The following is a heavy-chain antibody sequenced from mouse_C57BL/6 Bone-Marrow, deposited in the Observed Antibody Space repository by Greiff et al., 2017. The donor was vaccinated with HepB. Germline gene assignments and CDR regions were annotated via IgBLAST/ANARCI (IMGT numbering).Heavy chain of an antibody. CDR1: GYTFTDYE. V-gene: IGHV1-15*01. Sequence: QVQLQQSGAELVRPGASVTLSCKASGYTFTDYEMHWVKQTPVHGLEWIGAIDPETGGTAYNQKFKGKAILTADKSSSTAYMELRSLTSEDSAVYYCTRWRGLRRYAMDYWGQGTSVTVSS. J-gene: IGHJ4*01. D-gene: IGHD2-4*01. CDR2: IDPETGGT. CDR3: TRWRGLRRYAMDY.